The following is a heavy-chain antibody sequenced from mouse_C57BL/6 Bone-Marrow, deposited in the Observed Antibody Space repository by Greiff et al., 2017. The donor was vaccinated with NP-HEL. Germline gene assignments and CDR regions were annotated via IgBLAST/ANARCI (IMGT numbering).Heavy chain of an antibody. D-gene: IGHD1-1*01. V-gene: IGHV1-26*01. Sequence: EVQLQQSGPELVKPGASVKISCKASGYTFTDYYMNWVKQSHGKSLEWIGDINPNNGGTSYNQKFKGKATLTVDKSSSTAYMELRSLTSEDSAVYYCARLLITTNPYWYFDVWGTGTTVTVSS. J-gene: IGHJ1*03. CDR1: GYTFTDYY. CDR2: INPNNGGT. CDR3: ARLLITTNPYWYFDV.